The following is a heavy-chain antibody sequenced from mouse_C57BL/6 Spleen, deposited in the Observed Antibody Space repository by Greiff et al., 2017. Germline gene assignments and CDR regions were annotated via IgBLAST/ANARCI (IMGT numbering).Heavy chain of an antibody. D-gene: IGHD3-3*01. J-gene: IGHJ4*01. CDR2: IDPETGGT. V-gene: IGHV1-15*01. Sequence: QVQLKQSGAELVRPGASVTLSCKASGYTFTDYEMHWVKQTPVHGLEWIGAIDPETGGTAYNQKFKGKAILTADKSSSTAYMELRSLTSEDSAVYYCTRGKGLVDYWGQGTSVTVSS. CDR1: GYTFTDYE. CDR3: TRGKGLVDY.